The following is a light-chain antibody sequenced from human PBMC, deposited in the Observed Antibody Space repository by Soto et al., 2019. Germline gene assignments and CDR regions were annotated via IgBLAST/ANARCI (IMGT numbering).Light chain of an antibody. CDR1: QGIRSD. V-gene: IGKV1-17*01. CDR2: AAS. J-gene: IGKJ4*01. CDR3: LQHNSHPFT. Sequence: DIQMTQSPSSLSASVGERVTITCRASQGIRSDLTWYQQKLGKAPKRLITAASSLRSGVPSRFSGSGSGTEFTLTISGLQPEDLATYYCLQHNSHPFTFGGGTKVEIE.